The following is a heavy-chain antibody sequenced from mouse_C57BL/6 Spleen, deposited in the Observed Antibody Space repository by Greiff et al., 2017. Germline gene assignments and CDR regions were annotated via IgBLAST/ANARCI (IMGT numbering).Heavy chain of an antibody. CDR2: IAPSDSST. CDR3: ARRETMVTNYARDY. Sequence: QVQLQQPGAELVKPGASVKLSCKASGYTFTSYWLQWVKQRPGQGLEWIGEIAPSDSSTNYNQTFTGKATLTVDTSSRTAYMQLSSLTSEDSAVYYCARRETMVTNYARDYWGQGTSVNVSS. V-gene: IGHV1-50*01. J-gene: IGHJ4*01. D-gene: IGHD2-2*01. CDR1: GYTFTSYW.